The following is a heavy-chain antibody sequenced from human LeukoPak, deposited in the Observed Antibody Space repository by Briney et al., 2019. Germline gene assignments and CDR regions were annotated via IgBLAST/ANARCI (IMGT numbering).Heavy chain of an antibody. Sequence: ASVKVSCKVSGYTLTELSIHWVRQPPGKGLGWMGGFDPEDGETIYAQKLQGRVTMTTDTSTSTAYMELRSLRSDDTAVYYCARLLGEWSHFDYWGQGTLVTVSS. CDR1: GYTLTELS. V-gene: IGHV1-24*01. CDR2: FDPEDGET. CDR3: ARLLGEWSHFDY. D-gene: IGHD3-16*01. J-gene: IGHJ4*02.